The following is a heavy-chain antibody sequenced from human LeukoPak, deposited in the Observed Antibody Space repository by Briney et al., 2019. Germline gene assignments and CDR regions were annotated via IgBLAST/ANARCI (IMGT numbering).Heavy chain of an antibody. CDR1: GFTFSSYG. CDR3: AKGPLDSNYIGY. D-gene: IGHD4-4*01. J-gene: IGHJ4*02. CDR2: ISYDGSNK. Sequence: GGSLRLSCAASGFTFSSYGMHWVRQAPGEGLEWVAVISYDGSNKYYADSVKGRFTISRDNSKNTLYLQMNSLRAEDTAVYYCAKGPLDSNYIGYWGQGTLVTVSS. V-gene: IGHV3-30*18.